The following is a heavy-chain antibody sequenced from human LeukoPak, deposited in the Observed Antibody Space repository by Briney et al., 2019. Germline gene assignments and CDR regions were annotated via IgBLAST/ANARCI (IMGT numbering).Heavy chain of an antibody. J-gene: IGHJ4*02. CDR3: AKDRIAAGN. Sequence: ARSLRLSCAASGFTFDDYAMHWVRQAPGKGLEWVSGISWNSGSIGYADSVKGRFTISRDNAKNSLYLQMNSLRAEDTALYYCAKDRIAAGNWGQGTLVTVSS. CDR1: GFTFDDYA. D-gene: IGHD6-13*01. CDR2: ISWNSGSI. V-gene: IGHV3-9*01.